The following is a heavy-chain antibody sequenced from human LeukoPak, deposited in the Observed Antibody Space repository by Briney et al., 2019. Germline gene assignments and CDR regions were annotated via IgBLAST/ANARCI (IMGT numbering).Heavy chain of an antibody. CDR2: IQAGGDEK. V-gene: IGHV3-30*02. J-gene: IGHJ4*02. Sequence: GGSLRLSCAASGFTFSTYGMHWVRQAPGQGLEWMTFIQAGGDEKYYAESVKGRFTVSRDNSKNTLYLQMNSLRAEDTAVYYCARDTPGYGGDDFDYWGQGALVTVSS. CDR1: GFTFSTYG. D-gene: IGHD4-23*01. CDR3: ARDTPGYGGDDFDY.